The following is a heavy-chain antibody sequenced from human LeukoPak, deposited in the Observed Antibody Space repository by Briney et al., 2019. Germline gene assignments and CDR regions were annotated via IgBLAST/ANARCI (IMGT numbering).Heavy chain of an antibody. J-gene: IGHJ3*02. CDR1: GFTFSDYY. D-gene: IGHD2-8*01. CDR3: ARWVAYCTNGVCFAFDI. CDR2: ISSSGSTI. V-gene: IGHV3-11*04. Sequence: GGSLRLSCAASGFTFSDYYMSWIRQAPGKGLEWVSYISSSGSTIYYADSVKGRFTISRDNAKNSLYLQMNSLRAEDTAVYYCARWVAYCTNGVCFAFDIWGHGTMVTVSS.